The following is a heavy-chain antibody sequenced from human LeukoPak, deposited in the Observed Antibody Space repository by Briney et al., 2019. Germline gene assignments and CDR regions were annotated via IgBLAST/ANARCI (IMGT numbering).Heavy chain of an antibody. Sequence: GASVKVSCKASGYTFTGYYMHWVRQAPGQGLEWMGWINPNSGGTNYAQKFQGRVTMTRDTSISTAYMELSRLRSDDTAVYYCARSVVPAAIWFDPWGQGTLVTVSS. CDR1: GYTFTGYY. CDR3: ARSVVPAAIWFDP. V-gene: IGHV1-2*02. D-gene: IGHD2-2*01. J-gene: IGHJ5*02. CDR2: INPNSGGT.